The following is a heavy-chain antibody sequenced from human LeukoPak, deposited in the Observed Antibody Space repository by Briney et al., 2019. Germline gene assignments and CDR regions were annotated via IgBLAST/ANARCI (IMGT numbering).Heavy chain of an antibody. CDR1: GFTFSSYG. CDR3: GKGGRNCSSTSCYRGREYYYYYYYMDV. V-gene: IGHV3-30*02. D-gene: IGHD2-2*02. Sequence: PGGSLRLSCAASGFTFSSYGMHWVRQAPGKGLEWVAFIRYDGSNKYYADSVKGRFTISRDNSKNTLYLQMNSLRAEDKAVYYCGKGGRNCSSTSCYRGREYYYYYYYMDVWGKGTTVTVSS. J-gene: IGHJ6*03. CDR2: IRYDGSNK.